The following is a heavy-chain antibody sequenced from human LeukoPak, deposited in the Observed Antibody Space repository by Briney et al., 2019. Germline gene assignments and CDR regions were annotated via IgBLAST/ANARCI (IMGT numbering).Heavy chain of an antibody. J-gene: IGHJ5*02. CDR3: ARGGGLWFGELSYSWFDP. CDR2: IYYSGST. CDR1: GGSISSYY. D-gene: IGHD3-10*01. V-gene: IGHV4-59*01. Sequence: PSETLSLTCTVSGGSISSYYWSWIRQPPGKGMEWIGYIYYSGSTNYNPSLKSRVTISVNTSKNQFSLKLSSVPAADTAVYYCARGGGLWFGELSYSWFDPWGQGTLVTVSS.